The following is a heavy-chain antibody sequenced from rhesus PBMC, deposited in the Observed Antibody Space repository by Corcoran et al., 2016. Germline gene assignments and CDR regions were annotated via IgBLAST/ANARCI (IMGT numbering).Heavy chain of an antibody. CDR2: ISNGGDTT. D-gene: IGHD6-13*01. CDR1: GFTFRDYY. V-gene: IGHV3-59*01. J-gene: IGHJ4*01. CDR3: ARDRNWSPFDY. Sequence: EVHLVESGGGLAKPGGSLRLSCAASGFTFRDYYMHWVRQASGKGLEWVSRISNGGDTTWYTDSVKGRFTISRENAKNTLYLQMDSLRAEDTAVYYCARDRNWSPFDYWGQGVLVTVSS.